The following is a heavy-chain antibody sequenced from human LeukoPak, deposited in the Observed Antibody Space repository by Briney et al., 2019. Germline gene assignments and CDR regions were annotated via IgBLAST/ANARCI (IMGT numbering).Heavy chain of an antibody. D-gene: IGHD5-18*01. CDR2: INPNNGGT. CDR1: GYTFNGYY. CDR3: ATQESAMVRSVHY. V-gene: IGHV1-2*02. Sequence: ASVKVSCKSSGYTFNGYYMHWVRQAPGQGLEWMGWINPNNGGTKYAQNFQGRVTMTRDTSISTAYMELDRLRFHDTAVYYCATQESAMVRSVHYWGQGTLVTVSS. J-gene: IGHJ4*02.